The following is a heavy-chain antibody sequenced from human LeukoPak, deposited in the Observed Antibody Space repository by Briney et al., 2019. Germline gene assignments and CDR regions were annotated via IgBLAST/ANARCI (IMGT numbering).Heavy chain of an antibody. J-gene: IGHJ5*02. Sequence: SVTVSCKASGGTFSSYAISWVRQAPGQGLEWMGGIIPIFGTANYAQKFQGRVTITTDESTSTAYMELSSLRSEDTAVYYCARGPTLRFTYNWFDPWGQGTLVTVSS. D-gene: IGHD3-16*01. CDR2: IIPIFGTA. CDR1: GGTFSSYA. V-gene: IGHV1-69*05. CDR3: ARGPTLRFTYNWFDP.